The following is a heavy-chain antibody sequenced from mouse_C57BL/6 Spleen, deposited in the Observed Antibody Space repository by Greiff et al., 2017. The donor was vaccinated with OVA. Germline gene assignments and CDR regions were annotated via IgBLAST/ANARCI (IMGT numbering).Heavy chain of an antibody. Sequence: VKVVESGPGLVQPSQSLSITCTVSGFSLTSYGVHWVRQSPGKGLEWLGVIWRGGSTDYNAAFMSSLGITKDNSKSQVFFKMNSLQADDTAIYYCAKGAAQATGFDYWGKGTTRTVSS. CDR2: IWRGGST. CDR1: GFSLTSYG. D-gene: IGHD3-2*02. V-gene: IGHV2-5*01. CDR3: AKGAAQATGFDY. J-gene: IGHJ2*01.